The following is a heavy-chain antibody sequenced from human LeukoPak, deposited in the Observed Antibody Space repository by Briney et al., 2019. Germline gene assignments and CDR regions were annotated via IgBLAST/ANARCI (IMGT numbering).Heavy chain of an antibody. V-gene: IGHV3-53*01. CDR3: ARESGFGALFPHCMDV. CDR1: GFSVSNNY. CDR2: LFSGGNT. Sequence: GGSLRLSCAASGFSVSNNYMSWVRQAPGKGLEWVSVLFSGGNTYYADSVKGRFTISRDNSRNTLYLQMNSLRAEDTAVYYCARESGFGALFPHCMDVWGQGTTVTVSS. J-gene: IGHJ6*02. D-gene: IGHD3-10*01.